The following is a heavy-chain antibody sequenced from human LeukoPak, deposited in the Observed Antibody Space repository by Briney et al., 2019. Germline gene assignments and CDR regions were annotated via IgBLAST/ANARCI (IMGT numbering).Heavy chain of an antibody. J-gene: IGHJ4*02. D-gene: IGHD2-15*01. CDR3: ARLVDY. V-gene: IGHV3-66*01. Sequence: GSLILSCSASGFTVSSNCMGWVRQAPGKGLEWVSVIYSGGNTYYADSEKGQYNISRDNPNNPLYQQMNSLTAEDTAVYYCARLVDYWGQGTLVTVSS. CDR1: GFTVSSNC. CDR2: IYSGGNT.